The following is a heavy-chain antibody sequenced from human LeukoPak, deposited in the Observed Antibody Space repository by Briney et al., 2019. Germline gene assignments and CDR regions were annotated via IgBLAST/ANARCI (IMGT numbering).Heavy chain of an antibody. V-gene: IGHV1-18*01. Sequence: ASVKVSCKASGYTFTSYAFSWVRQAPGQGLEWMGWISAYNGNTNYAQKLQGRVTMTTDTSTSTAYMELRSLRSDDTAVYYCARSSGYYHYFDYWGQGTLVTVSS. J-gene: IGHJ4*02. CDR3: ARSSGYYHYFDY. CDR2: ISAYNGNT. CDR1: GYTFTSYA. D-gene: IGHD3-22*01.